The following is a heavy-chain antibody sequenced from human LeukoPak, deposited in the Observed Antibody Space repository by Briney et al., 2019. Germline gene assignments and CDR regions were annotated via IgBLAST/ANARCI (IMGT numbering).Heavy chain of an antibody. D-gene: IGHD3-22*01. CDR1: GYTFTGYY. CDR2: IIPIFGTA. V-gene: IGHV1-69*05. CDR3: ARARYYYDSSGYYDY. Sequence: GASVKVSCKASGYTFTGYYMHWVRQAPGQGLEWMGGIIPIFGTANYAQKFQGRVTITTDESTSTAYMELSSLRSEDTAVYYCARARYYYDSSGYYDYWGQGTLVTVSS. J-gene: IGHJ4*02.